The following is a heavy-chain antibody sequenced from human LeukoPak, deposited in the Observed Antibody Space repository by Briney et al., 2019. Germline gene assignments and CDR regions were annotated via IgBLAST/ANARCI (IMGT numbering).Heavy chain of an antibody. CDR3: ARIPLYDSSGYYPRGAFDI. D-gene: IGHD3-22*01. Sequence: PGGSLRLSCAASGFTFSSYSMNWVRQAPGKGLEWVSYISCGGDTIYYTDSVKGRFTISRDNAKNSLYLQMNSLRVEDTAVYYCARIPLYDSSGYYPRGAFDIWGQGTMVTVSS. J-gene: IGHJ3*02. CDR2: ISCGGDTI. V-gene: IGHV3-48*04. CDR1: GFTFSSYS.